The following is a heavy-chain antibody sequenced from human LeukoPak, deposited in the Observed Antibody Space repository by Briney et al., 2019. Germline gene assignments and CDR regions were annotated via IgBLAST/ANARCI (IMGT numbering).Heavy chain of an antibody. CDR3: AKSTTGISAWFDP. Sequence: ASVKVSCKASGYAFTSYGISWVRQAPGQGLEWMGWISAYNGNTNYAQKLQGRVTMTTDTSTSTVYMELSSLRSEDTAVYYCAKSTTGISAWFDPWGQGTLVTVSS. CDR1: GYAFTSYG. J-gene: IGHJ5*02. V-gene: IGHV1-18*01. D-gene: IGHD1-1*01. CDR2: ISAYNGNT.